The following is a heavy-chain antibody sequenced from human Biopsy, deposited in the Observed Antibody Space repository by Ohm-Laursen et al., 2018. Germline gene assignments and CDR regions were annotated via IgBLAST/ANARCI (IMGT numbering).Heavy chain of an antibody. CDR3: ARGDYFDSNGYFWFDP. J-gene: IGHJ5*02. D-gene: IGHD3-22*01. Sequence: PSETLSLTCTVSGGSISSGGSYCSWIRQRPGKGLEWIGYIFNSANTYYNPSLKNLITISGDTSKNQFSLKLNSVTAADTAVYYCARGDYFDSNGYFWFDPWGQGTLVTVSS. V-gene: IGHV4-31*01. CDR1: GGSISSGGSY. CDR2: IFNSANT.